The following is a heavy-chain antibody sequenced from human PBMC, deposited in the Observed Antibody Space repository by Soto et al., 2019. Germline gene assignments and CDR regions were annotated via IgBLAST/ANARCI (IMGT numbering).Heavy chain of an antibody. V-gene: IGHV3-30*18. CDR3: AKDGLDIVVVPDVYYYYMDV. Sequence: QVQLVESGGGVVQPGRSLRLSCAASGFTFSSYGMHWVRQAPRKGLEWVAVISYDGSNKYYADSVKGRFTISRDNSKNTLYLQMNSLRAEDTAVYYCAKDGLDIVVVPDVYYYYMDVWGKGTTVTVSS. CDR1: GFTFSSYG. CDR2: ISYDGSNK. D-gene: IGHD2-2*01. J-gene: IGHJ6*03.